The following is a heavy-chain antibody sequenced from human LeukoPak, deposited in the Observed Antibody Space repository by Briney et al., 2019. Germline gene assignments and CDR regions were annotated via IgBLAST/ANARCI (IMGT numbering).Heavy chain of an antibody. J-gene: IGHJ5*02. CDR1: GYTFTGYY. CDR2: INPNSGGT. V-gene: IGHV1-2*02. Sequence: ASVKVSCKASGYTFTGYYMHWVRQAPGQGLEWMGWINPNSGGTNYAQKFQGRVTMTRDTSISTAYMELSRLRSDDTAVYYCARDLIWEQQLVRSSRCWFDPWGQGTLVTVSS. D-gene: IGHD6-13*01. CDR3: ARDLIWEQQLVRSSRCWFDP.